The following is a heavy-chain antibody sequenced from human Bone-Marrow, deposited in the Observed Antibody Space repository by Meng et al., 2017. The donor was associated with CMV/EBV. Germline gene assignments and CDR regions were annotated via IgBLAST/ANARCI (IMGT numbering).Heavy chain of an antibody. CDR3: ARVAAAGRSMDV. V-gene: IGHV3-7*04. D-gene: IGHD6-13*01. J-gene: IGHJ6*02. CDR2: INQDESQK. Sequence: GESLKISCAASEFTFSSLWMTWVRQAPGKGLEWVANINQDESQKNYVDSVKGRFTISRDNAKSSLFLQLNSLRAEDTAVYYCARVAAAGRSMDVWGQGTTVTVSS. CDR1: EFTFSSLW.